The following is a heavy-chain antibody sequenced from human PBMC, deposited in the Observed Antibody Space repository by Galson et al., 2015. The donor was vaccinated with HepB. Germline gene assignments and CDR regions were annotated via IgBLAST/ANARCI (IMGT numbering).Heavy chain of an antibody. CDR1: GFTFSSYG. CDR2: IRYDGSNK. D-gene: IGHD5-24*01. J-gene: IGHJ6*02. V-gene: IGHV3-30*02. Sequence: SLRLSCAASGFTFSSYGMHWVRQAPGKGLEWVAFIRYDGSNKYYADSVKGRFTISRDNSKNTLYLQMNSLRAEDTAVYYCAKGAPRDGYNKGRGEFDYWGQGQLWPGGYYYYGMDVWGQGTTVTVSS. CDR3: AKGAPRDGYNKGRGEFDYWGQGQLWPGGYYYYGMDV.